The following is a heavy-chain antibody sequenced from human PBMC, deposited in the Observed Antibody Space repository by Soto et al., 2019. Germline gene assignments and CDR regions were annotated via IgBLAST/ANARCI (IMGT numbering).Heavy chain of an antibody. D-gene: IGHD5-12*01. CDR3: ARGKSGYLTFDY. Sequence: LRLSCAASGFIVSDNYMNWVRQTPGRGLEWLSVIYSGGATYYADSVKGRFTISRDNSRNTVFLQMNSLRVEDTAVYFCARGKSGYLTFDYWGQGTLVTVSS. CDR2: IYSGGAT. J-gene: IGHJ4*02. CDR1: GFIVSDNY. V-gene: IGHV3-53*01.